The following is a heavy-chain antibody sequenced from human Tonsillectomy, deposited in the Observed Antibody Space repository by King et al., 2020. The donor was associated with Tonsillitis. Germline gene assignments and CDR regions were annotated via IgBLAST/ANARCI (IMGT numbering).Heavy chain of an antibody. CDR2: ISSSGSTI. V-gene: IGHV3-11*01. CDR3: AGTQPSYYDILTGHLYFQH. CDR1: GFTFSDYY. J-gene: IGHJ1*01. Sequence: VQLVESGGGLVKPGGSLRLSCAASGFTFSDYYMSWIRQAPGKGLEWVSYISSSGSTIYYADSVKGRFPISRDNAKNSLYLQMNSLRAEDTAVYYCAGTQPSYYDILTGHLYFQHWGQGTLVTVSS. D-gene: IGHD3-9*01.